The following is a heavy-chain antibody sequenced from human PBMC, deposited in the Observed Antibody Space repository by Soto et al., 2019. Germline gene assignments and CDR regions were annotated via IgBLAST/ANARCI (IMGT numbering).Heavy chain of an antibody. CDR3: AGDKMVRGLFDL. CDR2: TSHRGNT. D-gene: IGHD3-10*01. V-gene: IGHV4-30-4*01. CDR1: GGSISSDDYY. J-gene: IGHJ4*02. Sequence: KTSETLSLTCTVSGGSISSDDYYWSWIRQPPGKALEWIGYTSHRGNTDYNPSLKSRVNILVDTSKNQFSLKLRAVTAVDTAVYYCAGDKMVRGLFDLWGQGTPVTVSS.